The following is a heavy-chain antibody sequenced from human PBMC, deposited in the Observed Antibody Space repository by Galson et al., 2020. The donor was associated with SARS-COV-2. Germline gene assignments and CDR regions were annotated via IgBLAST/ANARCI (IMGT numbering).Heavy chain of an antibody. Sequence: GGSLRLSCSASGFTFSSHAMHWVRQAPGKGLEYVSAISSNGGSTYYADSVKGRFTISRDNSKNTLYLQMSSLRAEDTAVYYCVTPRSHDYGDYVFDYWGQGTLVTVSS. CDR2: ISSNGGST. V-gene: IGHV3-64D*06. CDR1: GFTFSSHA. J-gene: IGHJ4*02. D-gene: IGHD4-17*01. CDR3: VTPRSHDYGDYVFDY.